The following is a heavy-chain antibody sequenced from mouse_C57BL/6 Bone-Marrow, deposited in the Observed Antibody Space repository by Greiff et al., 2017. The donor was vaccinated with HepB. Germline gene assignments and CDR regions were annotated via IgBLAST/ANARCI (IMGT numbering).Heavy chain of an antibody. CDR3: ARTGGSSFYFDY. D-gene: IGHD1-1*01. V-gene: IGHV2-2*01. Sequence: VKLMESGPGLVQPSQSLSITCTVSGFSLTSYGVHWVRQSPGKGLEWLGVIWSGGSTDYNAAFISRLSISKDNSKSQVFFKMNSLQADATAIYYCARTGGSSFYFDYWGQGTTLTVSS. J-gene: IGHJ2*01. CDR1: GFSLTSYG. CDR2: IWSGGST.